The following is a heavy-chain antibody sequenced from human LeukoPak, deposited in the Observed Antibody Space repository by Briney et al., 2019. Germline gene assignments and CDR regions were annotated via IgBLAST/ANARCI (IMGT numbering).Heavy chain of an antibody. V-gene: IGHV4-61*08. CDR2: IYYSGST. CDR1: GGSISSGGYY. CDR3: ARGVSSGSDY. J-gene: IGHJ4*02. D-gene: IGHD3-10*01. Sequence: PSETLSLTCTVSGGSISSGGYYWSWVRQHPGKGLEWIGYIYYSGSTNYNPSLKSRVTISVCTSKNQFSLKLSSVTAADTAVYYCARGVSSGSDYWGQGTLVTVSS.